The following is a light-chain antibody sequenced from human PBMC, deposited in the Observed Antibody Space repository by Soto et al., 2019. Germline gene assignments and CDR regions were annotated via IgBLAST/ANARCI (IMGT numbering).Light chain of an antibody. CDR1: NIGSKT. J-gene: IGLJ1*01. CDR2: DDS. V-gene: IGLV3-21*02. CDR3: KVWDTTSDQPYV. Sequence: SYELTQPPSVSVAPGQTARITCGGHNIGSKTVHWYQQMPGQAPVLVIYDDSDRPSGTPERFSGSNSGNTATLTISRVEAGDEAVYYCKVWDTTSDQPYVFRTGTKVAVL.